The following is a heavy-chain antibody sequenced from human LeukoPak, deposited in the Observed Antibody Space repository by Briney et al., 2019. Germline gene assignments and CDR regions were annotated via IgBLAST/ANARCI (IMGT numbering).Heavy chain of an antibody. V-gene: IGHV4-39*01. CDR2: IYYSGSA. CDR3: ARQVVDTAMVDDAFDV. D-gene: IGHD5-18*01. J-gene: IGHJ3*01. CDR1: GGSISSSSFY. Sequence: PSETLSLTCSVSGGSISSSSFYWGWIRQPPGKGLEWIGSIYYSGSAYYNPSLKSRVTVSVDTSKNQLSLKVSSVTAADTAVYYCARQVVDTAMVDDAFDVWGQGTMVTVSS.